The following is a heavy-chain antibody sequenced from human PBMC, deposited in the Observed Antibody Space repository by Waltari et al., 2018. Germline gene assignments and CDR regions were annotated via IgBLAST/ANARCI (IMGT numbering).Heavy chain of an antibody. Sequence: QVQLQESGPGLVKPSETLSLTCTVSGGSISSYYWSWIRQPPGQGLEWIGYIYYSGSTNYNPSLKSRVTISVDTSKNQFSLKLSSVTAADTAVYYCARENYYGSGSYYKDAFDIWGQGTMVTVSS. CDR3: ARENYYGSGSYYKDAFDI. D-gene: IGHD3-10*01. V-gene: IGHV4-59*01. J-gene: IGHJ3*02. CDR1: GGSISSYY. CDR2: IYYSGST.